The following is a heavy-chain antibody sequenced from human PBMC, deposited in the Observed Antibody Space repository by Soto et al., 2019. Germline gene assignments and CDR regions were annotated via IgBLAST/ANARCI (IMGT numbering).Heavy chain of an antibody. D-gene: IGHD5-18*01. CDR2: ISHDERDT. V-gene: IGHV3-30*03. CDR1: GFTFNYYG. CDR3: ARDRWYGYSCGRVTDIDV. Sequence: QVQLVEAGGGVVQPGRSLRLSCEASGFTFNYYGMHWVRQAAGKGLEWVAVISHDERDTYYADSVKGRFTVSRDNSKNTLYLQMNSLRGEDTAVYYCARDRWYGYSCGRVTDIDVWGQGTTVSVSS. J-gene: IGHJ6*02.